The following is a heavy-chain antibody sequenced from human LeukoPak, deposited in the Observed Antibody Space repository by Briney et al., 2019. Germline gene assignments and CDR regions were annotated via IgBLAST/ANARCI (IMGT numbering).Heavy chain of an antibody. CDR2: ISSSSSYI. D-gene: IGHD6-19*01. Sequence: GGSLRLSCAASGFTFSSYSMNWVRQAPGKGLEWVSSISSSSSYIYYADSVKGRFTISRDNAKNSLYLQMNSLRAEDTAVYYCARDTPSSGSWSLRAFDIWGQGTMVTVSS. CDR1: GFTFSSYS. V-gene: IGHV3-21*01. CDR3: ARDTPSSGSWSLRAFDI. J-gene: IGHJ3*02.